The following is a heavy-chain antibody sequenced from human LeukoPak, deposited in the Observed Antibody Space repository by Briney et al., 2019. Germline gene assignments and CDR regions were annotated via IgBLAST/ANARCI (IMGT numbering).Heavy chain of an antibody. Sequence: PETLSLTCTVSNGSISSYFWSCIRQPAGKGLEWIGRIHTSGTTNYNPSLKSRVTMSVDTSKNQFSLELSSVTAADTAVYFCAREETTRSQRAFDYWGQGTLVTVSS. CDR1: NGSISSYF. D-gene: IGHD2-15*01. V-gene: IGHV4-4*07. J-gene: IGHJ4*02. CDR2: IHTSGTT. CDR3: AREETTRSQRAFDY.